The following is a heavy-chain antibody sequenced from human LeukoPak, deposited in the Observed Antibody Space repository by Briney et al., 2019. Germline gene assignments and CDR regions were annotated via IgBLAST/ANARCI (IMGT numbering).Heavy chain of an antibody. V-gene: IGHV4-4*07. CDR3: ARLYGNYQNYFDY. CDR2: IHNSGST. CDR1: GGSISSYY. Sequence: PSETLSLTCSVSGGSISSYYWSWIRQPAGKGLEWIGRIHNSGSTNYNPSLRSRVTMSVDTSKNQFSLNVISVTAADTAVYYCARLYGNYQNYFDYWGQGTLVTVSS. D-gene: IGHD1-7*01. J-gene: IGHJ4*02.